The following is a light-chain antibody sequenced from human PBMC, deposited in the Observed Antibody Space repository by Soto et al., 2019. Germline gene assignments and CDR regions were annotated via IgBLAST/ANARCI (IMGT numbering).Light chain of an antibody. CDR2: TGS. Sequence: DIQMTQSPSSVSASVGDRVTITCRASQAIDSWLAWYQQKPGEAHKLLIFTGSLLHSGVPPRFSGSGSGTDFTLTISSLQPEDFATYYCQQTLSFPPTFGQGTKVDIK. J-gene: IGKJ1*01. CDR1: QAIDSW. V-gene: IGKV1-12*01. CDR3: QQTLSFPPT.